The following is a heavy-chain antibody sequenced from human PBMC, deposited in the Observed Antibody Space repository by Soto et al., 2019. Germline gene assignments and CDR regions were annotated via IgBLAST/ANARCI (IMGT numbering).Heavy chain of an antibody. D-gene: IGHD2-15*01. CDR1: GYQLTTFW. J-gene: IGHJ3*01. CDR2: IDPTDSST. CDR3: ARPASGGSRDAFDV. V-gene: IGHV5-10-1*01. Sequence: PGESLKISCKASGYQLTTFWLQLVRQTPGKGLEWLGKIDPTDSSTNYSPPFKGHVTIAVDRSISTAYLQWNALQASDTAIYYCARPASGGSRDAFDVWGQGTTVTVSS.